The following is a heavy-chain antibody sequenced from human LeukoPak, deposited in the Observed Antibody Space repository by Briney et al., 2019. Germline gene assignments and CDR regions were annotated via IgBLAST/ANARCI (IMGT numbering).Heavy chain of an antibody. CDR3: ATRRDEVAFDI. CDR2: NYPGGSDN. V-gene: IGHV5-51*01. CDR1: GYSFTSYW. Sequence: GEFLKISCKGSGYSFTSYWIGLVRPMPRKGLEWMGINYPGGSDNRYSQSFQCQVTISADKSISTAYLQWRSLKASDTAMYYCATRRDEVAFDIRGQGGMVTVSS. D-gene: IGHD5-24*01. J-gene: IGHJ3*02.